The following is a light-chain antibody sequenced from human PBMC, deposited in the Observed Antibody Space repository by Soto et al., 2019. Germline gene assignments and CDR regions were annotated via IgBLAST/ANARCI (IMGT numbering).Light chain of an antibody. CDR2: MAS. V-gene: IGKV1-5*03. J-gene: IGKJ1*01. Sequence: DIQMTQSPSTLSASVGDRVTITCRASQSIDTWLAWYQQRPGKAPKLLIYMASTLESGVPSRFSGSGFGTEFTLSISSLQPDDFATYYCQEYSSNPATFGQGTKVEVK. CDR3: QEYSSNPAT. CDR1: QSIDTW.